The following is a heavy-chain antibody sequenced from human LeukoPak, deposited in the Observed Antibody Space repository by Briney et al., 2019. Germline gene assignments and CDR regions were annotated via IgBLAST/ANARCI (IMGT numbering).Heavy chain of an antibody. CDR3: ATMYYYDSSGYSRYMDV. J-gene: IGHJ6*03. V-gene: IGHV1-2*02. CDR2: INPNSGGT. Sequence: ASVKVSCKASGYTFTGYYMHWVRQAPGQGLEWMGWINPNSGGTNYAQKFQGRVTTTRDTSISTAYMELSRLRSDDTAVYYCATMYYYDSSGYSRYMDVWGKGTTVTVSS. D-gene: IGHD3-22*01. CDR1: GYTFTGYY.